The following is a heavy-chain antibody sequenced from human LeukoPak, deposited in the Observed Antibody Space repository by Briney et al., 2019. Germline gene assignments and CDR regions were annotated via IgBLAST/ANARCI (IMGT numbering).Heavy chain of an antibody. D-gene: IGHD2-15*01. V-gene: IGHV3-7*01. J-gene: IGHJ4*02. CDR2: IKQDGSQK. CDR3: ARERWCSGGSCYDY. Sequence: GGSLRLSCAASGFTSSNYWMSWVRQAPGKGLEWVANIKQDGSQKYYVDSVKGRFTISRDNAKNSLYLQMNSLRVEDTAVYYCARERWCSGGSCYDYWGQGTLVTVSS. CDR1: GFTSSNYW.